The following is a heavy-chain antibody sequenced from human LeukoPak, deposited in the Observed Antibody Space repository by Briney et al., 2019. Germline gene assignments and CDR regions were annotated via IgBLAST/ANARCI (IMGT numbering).Heavy chain of an antibody. V-gene: IGHV1-69*05. Sequence: ASVKVSCKASGGTFSSYAISWVRQAPGQGLEWMGGINPIFGTANYAQKFQGRVTITTDESTSTAYMELSSLRSEDTAVYYCARNRDYGDYDYYFDYWGQGTLVTVSS. J-gene: IGHJ4*02. CDR1: GGTFSSYA. CDR2: INPIFGTA. CDR3: ARNRDYGDYDYYFDY. D-gene: IGHD4-17*01.